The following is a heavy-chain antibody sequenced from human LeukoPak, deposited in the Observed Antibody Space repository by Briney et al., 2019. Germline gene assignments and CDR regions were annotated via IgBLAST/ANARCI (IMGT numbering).Heavy chain of an antibody. V-gene: IGHV4-31*03. Sequence: SETLSLTCTVSGGSISSGGYYWSWIRQHPGKGLEWIGYIYYSGSTYYNPSLKSRVTISADTSKNQFSLKLSSVTAADTAVYYCARSGYSGYDNTFDYWGQGTLVTVSS. CDR3: ARSGYSGYDNTFDY. CDR1: GGSISSGGYY. D-gene: IGHD5-12*01. J-gene: IGHJ4*02. CDR2: IYYSGST.